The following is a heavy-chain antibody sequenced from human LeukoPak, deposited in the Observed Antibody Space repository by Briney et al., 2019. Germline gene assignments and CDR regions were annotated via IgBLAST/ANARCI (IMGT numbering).Heavy chain of an antibody. CDR3: ASPTTIFGVAHNWFDP. CDR1: GGSISSGDYY. J-gene: IGHJ5*02. Sequence: PSETLSLTCTVSGGSISSGDYYWSWIRQPPGQGLDGVVYIYYSGSTYYNPSLKSRVTISVYTSKNPFSLKLSSVTAADAAVYYCASPTTIFGVAHNWFDPWGQGTLVTVSS. D-gene: IGHD3-3*01. V-gene: IGHV4-30-4*01. CDR2: IYYSGST.